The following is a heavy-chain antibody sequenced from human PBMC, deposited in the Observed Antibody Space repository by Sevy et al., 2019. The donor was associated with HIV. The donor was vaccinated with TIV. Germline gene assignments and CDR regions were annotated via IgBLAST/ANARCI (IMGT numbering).Heavy chain of an antibody. D-gene: IGHD3-22*01. CDR1: GFTFSSYA. V-gene: IGHV3-23*01. J-gene: IGHJ3*02. Sequence: GGSLRLSCAASGFTFSSYAMSWVRQAPGKGLEWVSAISGSGGSTYYADSVKGRFTISRDNSKNTLYLQMNSLRAEDTSVYYRAGSGYKAGAFDIWGQGTKVNVSS. CDR3: AGSGYKAGAFDI. CDR2: ISGSGGST.